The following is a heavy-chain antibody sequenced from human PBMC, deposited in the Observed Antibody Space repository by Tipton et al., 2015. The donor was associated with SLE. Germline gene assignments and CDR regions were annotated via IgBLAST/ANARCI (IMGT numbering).Heavy chain of an antibody. CDR2: IYDSGST. V-gene: IGHV4-61*02. CDR3: ARTQLRVSPNAFDI. Sequence: TLSLTCTVSGGSSSSGSYYWSWIRQPAGKGLEWIGRIYDSGSTSYNPSFKSRVTISLDTSKNQFSLKLSSVTAADTAVYYCARTQLRVSPNAFDIWGQGTMVTVSS. CDR1: GGSSSSGSYY. D-gene: IGHD3-3*01. J-gene: IGHJ3*02.